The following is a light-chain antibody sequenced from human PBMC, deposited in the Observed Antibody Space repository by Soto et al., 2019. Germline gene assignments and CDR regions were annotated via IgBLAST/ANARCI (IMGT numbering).Light chain of an antibody. CDR1: QDIRSD. CDR3: LEQNSYPGT. J-gene: IGKJ1*01. CDR2: AAS. Sequence: DIQMTQSPSSLSASVGDRVTITCRASQDIRSDLGWYQQRPGKAPKRLIYAASRLQSGVPSRFSGSGSGTAFTLTISSLPPEDFATYYCLEQNSYPGTVGKGTKVEIK. V-gene: IGKV1-17*01.